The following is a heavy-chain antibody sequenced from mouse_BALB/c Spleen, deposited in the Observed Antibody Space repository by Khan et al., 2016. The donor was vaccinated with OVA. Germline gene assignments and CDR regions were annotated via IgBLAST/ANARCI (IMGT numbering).Heavy chain of an antibody. CDR3: ARQPYYHYNVMDY. Sequence: VQLVETGPGLVAPSQSLSITCTISGFSLTNYGVHWVRQPPGKGLEWLVLMWSDGSTTYNSALKSRLTISKDNSKSQFFLKMNSLQTDDTAMYFCARQPYYHYNVMDYWGDGTSVTVSS. J-gene: IGHJ4*01. V-gene: IGHV2-6-1*01. D-gene: IGHD2-10*01. CDR2: MWSDGST. CDR1: GFSLTNYG.